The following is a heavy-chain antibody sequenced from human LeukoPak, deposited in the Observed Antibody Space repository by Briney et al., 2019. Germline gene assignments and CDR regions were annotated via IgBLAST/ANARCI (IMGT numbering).Heavy chain of an antibody. J-gene: IGHJ3*02. D-gene: IGHD3-10*01. Sequence: PGGSLRFSWVVPGFTLRNFGLTWVGQAQGRGVGGVSKIRERGGNTAYADSVKGRFTISRDNSKNTLYLQMNSLRAEDTAVYYCARSRHYGELDHDAFDIWGQGTMVTVSS. CDR1: GFTLRNFG. V-gene: IGHV3-23*01. CDR3: ARSRHYGELDHDAFDI. CDR2: IRERGGNT.